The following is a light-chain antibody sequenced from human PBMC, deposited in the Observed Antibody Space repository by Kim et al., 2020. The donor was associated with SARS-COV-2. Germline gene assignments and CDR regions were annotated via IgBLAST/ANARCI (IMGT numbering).Light chain of an antibody. V-gene: IGLV1-47*02. CDR2: NNN. J-gene: IGLJ3*02. CDR1: SSNIGNYY. Sequence: QSVLTQPPSASGTPGQRVTISCSGSSSNIGNYYVYWYQQLPGTAPKLLIYNNNQRPSGVRERFSGSKSGASASLAISGLQSEDEAYYYCAAWDDSLSGWVFGGGTQLTVL. CDR3: AAWDDSLSGWV.